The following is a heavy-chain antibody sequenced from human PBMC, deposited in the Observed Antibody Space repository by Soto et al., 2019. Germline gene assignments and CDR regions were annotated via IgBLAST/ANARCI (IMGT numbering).Heavy chain of an antibody. CDR1: GYNFTNYL. V-gene: IGHV5-10-1*01. CDR2: IDPSDSYT. CDR3: ATFSDV. J-gene: IGHJ6*02. Sequence: GESLKISCKGSGYNFTNYLIIWVRQMPGKGLEWMGRIDPSDSYTKYSPSLQGHVTISADKSIGTAYLQWRRLKASDTAMYYCATFSDVWGQGTTVTVSS.